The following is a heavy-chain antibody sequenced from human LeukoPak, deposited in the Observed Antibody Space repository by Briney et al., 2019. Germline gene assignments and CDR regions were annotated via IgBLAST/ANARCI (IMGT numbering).Heavy chain of an antibody. Sequence: PSETLPLTCAVYGGSFSGYYWSWIRQPPGKGLEWIGEINHSGSTNYNPSLKSRVTISVDTSKNQFSLKLSSVTAADTAVYYCAAYQLPYSDAFDIWGQGTMVTVSS. V-gene: IGHV4-34*01. J-gene: IGHJ3*02. D-gene: IGHD2-2*02. CDR2: INHSGST. CDR1: GGSFSGYY. CDR3: AAYQLPYSDAFDI.